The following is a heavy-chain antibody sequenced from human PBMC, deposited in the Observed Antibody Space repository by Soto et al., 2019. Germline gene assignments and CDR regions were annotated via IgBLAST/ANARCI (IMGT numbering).Heavy chain of an antibody. Sequence: GGSPRLCCETSRFTFSDYYMSWIRHSPGKGLERVSYISRSGRTQKYADSVRGRFTISRDNDKISMYLQMNSLRAADTDVYYCARDIGVVPAAIQPQDVWGQGTTVTVSS. CDR3: ARDIGVVPAAIQPQDV. D-gene: IGHD2-2*02. V-gene: IGHV3-11*01. CDR1: RFTFSDYY. J-gene: IGHJ6*02. CDR2: ISRSGRTQ.